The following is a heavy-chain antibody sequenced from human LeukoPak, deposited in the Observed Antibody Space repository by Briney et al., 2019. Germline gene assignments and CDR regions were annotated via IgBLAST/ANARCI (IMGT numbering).Heavy chain of an antibody. CDR1: GFTFSSYA. CDR3: AKSPLRAAAGEWIDP. D-gene: IGHD6-13*01. V-gene: IGHV3-23*01. CDR2: ISGSSDNT. J-gene: IGHJ5*02. Sequence: GGSLILSCAASGFTFSSYAMSWVRQAPGKGLEWVSAISGSSDNTYYADSVKGRFTISRDNSKNMLYLQMNSLRVEDTAVYYCAKSPLRAAAGEWIDPWGQGTLVTVSS.